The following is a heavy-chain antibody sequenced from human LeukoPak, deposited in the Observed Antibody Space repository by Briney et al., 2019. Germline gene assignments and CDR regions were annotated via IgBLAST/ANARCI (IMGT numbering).Heavy chain of an antibody. CDR1: GGSFSGYY. D-gene: IGHD2-21*02. V-gene: IGHV4-34*01. CDR2: INSSGST. CDR3: VRGSRVYCGGDCYYY. Sequence: SETLSLTCTVFGGSFSGYYWSWIRQPPDKGLEWIGEINSSGSTNYNPSLKTRVTISIDTSKNHFSLNLNSVTAADTGVYYCVRGSRVYCGGDCYYYWGQGTLVTVSS. J-gene: IGHJ4*02.